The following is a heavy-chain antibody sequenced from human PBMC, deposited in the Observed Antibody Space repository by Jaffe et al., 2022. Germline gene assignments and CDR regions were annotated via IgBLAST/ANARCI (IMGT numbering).Heavy chain of an antibody. CDR3: ARNHPQRHYDVSSHKYLFAFDL. V-gene: IGHV4-61*01. D-gene: IGHD3-3*01. CDR1: GDSLSGNNQY. Sequence: QVQLQESGPGLVKPSESLSLTCSVSGDSLSGNNQYWNWVRQPPGKGLEWIGYFYYPGSTSYNPSLRSRVTMLLDTSKNQFSLRLASVTAADTAMYFCARNHPQRHYDVSSHKYLFAFDLWGQGTMVTVSS. J-gene: IGHJ3*01. CDR2: FYYPGST.